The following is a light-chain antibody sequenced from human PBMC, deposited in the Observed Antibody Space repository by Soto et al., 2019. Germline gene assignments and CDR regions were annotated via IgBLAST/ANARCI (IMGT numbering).Light chain of an antibody. CDR3: QHYVTSLTT. J-gene: IGKJ1*01. CDR1: QSVSNNY. V-gene: IGKV3-20*01. Sequence: EIVLTQSPGTLSLSPGERATLSCRASQSVSNNYLAWYQQKPGQAPRLLIYGTSNRATGIPDRFSGSGSGTDFTLTISRLEPEDFAVYYCQHYVTSLTTFGQGTKVEVK. CDR2: GTS.